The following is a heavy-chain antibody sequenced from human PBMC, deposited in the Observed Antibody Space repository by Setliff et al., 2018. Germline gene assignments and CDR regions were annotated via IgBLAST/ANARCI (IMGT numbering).Heavy chain of an antibody. D-gene: IGHD3-10*01. CDR3: ARDAWFGIV. CDR1: GGSFSGYY. J-gene: IGHJ4*02. CDR2: INHSGST. V-gene: IGHV4-34*01. Sequence: SETLSLTCAAYGGSFSGYYWSWIRQPPGKGLEWIGEINHSGSTNYNPSLKSRVTISVDTSKNQFSLKLSSVTAADTAVYYCARDAWFGIVWGQRTLVTVSS.